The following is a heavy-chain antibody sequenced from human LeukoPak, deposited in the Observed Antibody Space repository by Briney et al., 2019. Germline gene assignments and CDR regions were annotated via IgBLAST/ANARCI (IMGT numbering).Heavy chain of an antibody. J-gene: IGHJ3*02. D-gene: IGHD3-3*01. CDR1: GFTFSSYE. V-gene: IGHV3-48*03. Sequence: GGSLRLSCAASGFTFSSYEMNWVRQAPGKGLEWVSYISSSGSTIYYADSVKGRFTISRDNAKNSLYLQMNSLRAEDTAVYYCARDSPVLRFLEWLEVDAFDIWGQGTMVTVSS. CDR3: ARDSPVLRFLEWLEVDAFDI. CDR2: ISSSGSTI.